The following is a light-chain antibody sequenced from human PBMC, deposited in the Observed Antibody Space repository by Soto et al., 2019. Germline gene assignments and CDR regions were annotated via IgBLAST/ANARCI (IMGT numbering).Light chain of an antibody. Sequence: QSALTQPASVSGSPGQSITISCTGTSSDVCGYNYVSWYQQHPGKAPKLMIYDVSNRPSGVSNRFSGSKSGNTASLTISGLQAEDGADYYCTSYTSSSTYVFGIGTKLTVL. CDR2: DVS. CDR1: SSDVCGYNY. V-gene: IGLV2-14*01. CDR3: TSYTSSSTYV. J-gene: IGLJ1*01.